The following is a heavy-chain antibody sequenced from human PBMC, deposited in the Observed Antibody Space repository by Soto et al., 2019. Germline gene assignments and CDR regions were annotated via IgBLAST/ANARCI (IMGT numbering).Heavy chain of an antibody. CDR2: INNDGSDT. CDR3: ARDESMVRERWFDP. V-gene: IGHV3-74*01. CDR1: GFTFIGYW. J-gene: IGHJ5*02. D-gene: IGHD1-26*01. Sequence: EVQLVESGGGLVQPGGSLRLSCAASGFTFIGYWMHWVRQGPGKGLVWVSRINNDGSDTTYADSVKGRFTISRDNAKNMLSLQMNSLRVDDTAVYYCARDESMVRERWFDPWGQGTLVTVSS.